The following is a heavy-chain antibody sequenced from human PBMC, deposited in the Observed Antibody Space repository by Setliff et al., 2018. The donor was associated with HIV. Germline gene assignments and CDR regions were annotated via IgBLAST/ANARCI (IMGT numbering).Heavy chain of an antibody. D-gene: IGHD2-8*02. Sequence: GESLKISCAASGFTFSSYSMNWVRQAPGKGLEWVSYISSSSSTIYYADSVKGRFTISRDNAKNSLYLQMNSLRADDTAVYYCAKSLLVAGNDYWGQGTLVTVSS. CDR1: GFTFSSYS. J-gene: IGHJ4*02. CDR3: AKSLLVAGNDY. V-gene: IGHV3-48*01. CDR2: ISSSSSTI.